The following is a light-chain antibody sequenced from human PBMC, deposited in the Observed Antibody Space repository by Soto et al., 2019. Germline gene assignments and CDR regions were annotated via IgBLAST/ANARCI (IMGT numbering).Light chain of an antibody. Sequence: EIVLTQSPGTLSLSPGERATLSCRASQSVSSSYLAWYQQKPGQAPRLLIYGASSRATGIPDRFSGSGSGTDFTLTISRLEPEDFAVYYCQPYGSSPRTFVQGTKVEIK. V-gene: IGKV3-20*01. CDR3: QPYGSSPRT. CDR2: GAS. J-gene: IGKJ1*01. CDR1: QSVSSSY.